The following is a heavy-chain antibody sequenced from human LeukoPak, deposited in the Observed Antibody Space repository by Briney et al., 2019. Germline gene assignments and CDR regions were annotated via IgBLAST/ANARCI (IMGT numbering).Heavy chain of an antibody. V-gene: IGHV3-30*04. CDR1: GFTFSNYL. CDR3: ARDLMIAARQGDY. D-gene: IGHD6-6*01. CDR2: ILENGSTQ. J-gene: IGHJ4*02. Sequence: GGSLRLSCAASGFTFSNYLMHWVRQAPGKGLDWVAVILENGSTQYYADSVKGRFTIPRDNAKNSLYLQMNSLGAEDAAVYYCARDLMIAARQGDYWGQGTLVTVSS.